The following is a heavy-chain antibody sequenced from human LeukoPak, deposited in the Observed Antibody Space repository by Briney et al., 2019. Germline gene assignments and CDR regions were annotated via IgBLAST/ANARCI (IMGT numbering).Heavy chain of an antibody. V-gene: IGHV3-21*01. CDR1: GFTFSAYS. CDR2: ITSSSSST. Sequence: GGSLRLSCAASGFTFSAYSMNWVRQAPGQGLEWVSSITSSSSSTYYADSVKGRFTISRDNAKNSLYLQMNILRAEDTAVYFCAGFETCQCDDVFDIWGQGTMVTVSS. D-gene: IGHD3-9*01. J-gene: IGHJ3*02. CDR3: AGFETCQCDDVFDI.